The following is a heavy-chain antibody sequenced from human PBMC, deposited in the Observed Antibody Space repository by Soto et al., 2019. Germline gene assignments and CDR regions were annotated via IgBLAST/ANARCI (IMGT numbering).Heavy chain of an antibody. J-gene: IGHJ6*02. CDR2: INAGNGNT. Sequence: ASVKVSCKASGYTFTSYAMHWVRQAPGQRLEWMGWINAGNGNTKYSQKFQGRVTITRDTSASTAYMELSSLRSEDTAVYYCARAYYYGSGSYVHYYYGMDVWGQGTKVTVSS. CDR3: ARAYYYGSGSYVHYYYGMDV. V-gene: IGHV1-3*01. CDR1: GYTFTSYA. D-gene: IGHD3-10*01.